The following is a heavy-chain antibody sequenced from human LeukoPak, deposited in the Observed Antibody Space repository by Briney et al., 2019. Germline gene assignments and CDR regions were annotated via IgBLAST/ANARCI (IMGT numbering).Heavy chain of an antibody. CDR3: ARARITMVRGVIKRDNWFDP. Sequence: ASVKVSCKASGYTFTCYGISWVRQAPGQRLEWMGWINAGNGNTKYSQKFQGRVTITRDTSASTAYMELSSLRSEDTAVYYCARARITMVRGVIKRDNWFDPWGQGTLVTVSS. V-gene: IGHV1-3*01. D-gene: IGHD3-10*01. J-gene: IGHJ5*02. CDR1: GYTFTCYG. CDR2: INAGNGNT.